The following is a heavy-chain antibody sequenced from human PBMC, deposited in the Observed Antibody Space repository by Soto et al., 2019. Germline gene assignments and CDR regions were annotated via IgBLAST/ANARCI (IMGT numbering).Heavy chain of an antibody. V-gene: IGHV4-59*01. Sequence: SETLSLTCTVSGGSISSYYWSWIRQPPGKGLEWIGYIYYSGSTNYNPSLKSRVTISVDTSKNQFSLKLSSVTAADTAVYYCAGAAYGDYVNYWGQGTLVTVSS. CDR2: IYYSGST. J-gene: IGHJ4*02. CDR1: GGSISSYY. CDR3: AGAAYGDYVNY. D-gene: IGHD4-17*01.